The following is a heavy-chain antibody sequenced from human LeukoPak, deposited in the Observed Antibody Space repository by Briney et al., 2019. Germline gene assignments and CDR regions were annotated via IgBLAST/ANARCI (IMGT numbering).Heavy chain of an antibody. CDR2: IDPSDSYT. CDR3: ARHPPAWYFDL. Sequence: GGSLPISCQGSGYSFTSYWISWVRQLPGKGLEWMGRIDPSDSYTNYSPSFQGHVTISADKSISTAYLQWSSLKASDTAMYYCARHPPAWYFDLWGRGTLVSVSS. J-gene: IGHJ2*01. CDR1: GYSFTSYW. V-gene: IGHV5-10-1*01.